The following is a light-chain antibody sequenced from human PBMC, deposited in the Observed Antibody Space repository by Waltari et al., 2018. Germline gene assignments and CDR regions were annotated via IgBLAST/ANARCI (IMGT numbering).Light chain of an antibody. V-gene: IGLV1-47*01. CDR3: AAWDDSLSGPNWV. CDR2: RNK. J-gene: IGLJ3*02. Sequence: QSVLTQPPSASGTPGQRVTISCSGSSSNIGSNYVYWYQQLPGTAPKLLIYRNKQRPSGPPDRFSGSKSGTSASLAISGLRSEDEADYYCAAWDDSLSGPNWVFGGGTKLTVL. CDR1: SSNIGSNY.